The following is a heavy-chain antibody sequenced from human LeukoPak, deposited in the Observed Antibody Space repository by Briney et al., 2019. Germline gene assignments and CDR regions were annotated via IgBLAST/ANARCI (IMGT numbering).Heavy chain of an antibody. Sequence: PSETLSLTCTVSGYSISSAYYWAWIRQPPGKGLEWIGSIYHSGNTYYNPSLKSRVTISVDTSKNQISLKLTSVTAADTAVYYCARGYSSSSFQHWGQGTLVTVSS. D-gene: IGHD6-13*01. J-gene: IGHJ1*01. CDR2: IYHSGNT. CDR3: ARGYSSSSFQH. V-gene: IGHV4-38-2*02. CDR1: GYSISSAYY.